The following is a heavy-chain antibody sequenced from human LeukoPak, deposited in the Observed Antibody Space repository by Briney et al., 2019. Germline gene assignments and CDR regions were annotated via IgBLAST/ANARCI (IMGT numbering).Heavy chain of an antibody. CDR2: INHSGST. Sequence: PSETLSLTCAVYGGSFSGYYWSWIRQPPGKGLEWIGEINHSGSTNYNPSLKSRVTISVDTSKNQFSLKLSSVTAADTAVYYCARAPVFGYGDYSFDYWGQGTLVTVSS. CDR1: GGSFSGYY. CDR3: ARAPVFGYGDYSFDY. J-gene: IGHJ4*02. V-gene: IGHV4-34*01. D-gene: IGHD4-17*01.